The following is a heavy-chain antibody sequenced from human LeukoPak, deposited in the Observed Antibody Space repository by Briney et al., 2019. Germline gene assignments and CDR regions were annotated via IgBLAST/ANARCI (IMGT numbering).Heavy chain of an antibody. D-gene: IGHD4-17*01. J-gene: IGHJ4*02. Sequence: ASVKVSCKASGYTFTSYAMNWVRQAPGQGLEWMGWINTNTGNPTYAQGFTGRFVFSLDTSVSTAYLQISSLKAEDTAVYYCACVVDADYGDDVGMGYWGQGTLVTVSS. CDR3: ACVVDADYGDDVGMGY. V-gene: IGHV7-4-1*02. CDR1: GYTFTSYA. CDR2: INTNTGNP.